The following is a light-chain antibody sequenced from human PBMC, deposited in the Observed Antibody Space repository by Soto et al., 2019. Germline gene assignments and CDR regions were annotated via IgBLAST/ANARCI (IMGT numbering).Light chain of an antibody. CDR3: ATWDDSLSPHVV. CDR1: SSNIGNNY. J-gene: IGLJ2*01. Sequence: QSVLTQPPSVSAAPGQKVTISCSGSSSNIGNNYVSWYQQLPGTAPTLLIYDNNRQPSGIPGRFSGSKSGTSATLGITGLQTGDEADYYCATWDDSLSPHVVFGGGTKLTVL. CDR2: DNN. V-gene: IGLV1-51*01.